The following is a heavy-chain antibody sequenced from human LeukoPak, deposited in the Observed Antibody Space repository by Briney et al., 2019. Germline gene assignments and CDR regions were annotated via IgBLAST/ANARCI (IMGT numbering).Heavy chain of an antibody. CDR1: GYTFTGYY. Sequence: ASVKVSCKASGYTFTGYYMHWVRQAPGQGLEWMGWINPNSGGTNYAQKFQGRVTMTRDTSISTAYMELSRLRSDDTAVYYCAREDDSSGSNWFDPWGQGTLVTVSS. D-gene: IGHD3-22*01. CDR2: INPNSGGT. V-gene: IGHV1-2*02. CDR3: AREDDSSGSNWFDP. J-gene: IGHJ5*02.